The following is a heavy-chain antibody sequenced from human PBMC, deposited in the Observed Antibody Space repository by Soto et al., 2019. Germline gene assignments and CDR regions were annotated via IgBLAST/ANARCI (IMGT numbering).Heavy chain of an antibody. Sequence: HPGGSLRLSCAASGFTFSSYGMHWVRQAPGKGLEWVAVIWYDGSNKYYADSVKGRFTISRDNSKNTLYLQMNSLRAEDTAVYYCARDRYSSGWPNWFDPWGQETLVTVSS. CDR1: GFTFSSYG. J-gene: IGHJ5*02. V-gene: IGHV3-33*01. CDR2: IWYDGSNK. CDR3: ARDRYSSGWPNWFDP. D-gene: IGHD6-19*01.